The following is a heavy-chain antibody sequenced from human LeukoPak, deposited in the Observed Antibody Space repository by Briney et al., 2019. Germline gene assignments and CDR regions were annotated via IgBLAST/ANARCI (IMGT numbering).Heavy chain of an antibody. D-gene: IGHD4-23*01. J-gene: IGHJ5*02. V-gene: IGHV1-8*01. CDR2: MNPNSGNT. CDR3: ARDYGGNSGWFDP. Sequence: ASVKVSCKASGYTFTSYDLNWVRQAAGQGLEWIGWMNPNSGNTGYAQKFQGRVTLTRSTSISTAYMELRSLTSEDTAVYYCARDYGGNSGWFDPWGQGTLVTVSS. CDR1: GYTFTSYD.